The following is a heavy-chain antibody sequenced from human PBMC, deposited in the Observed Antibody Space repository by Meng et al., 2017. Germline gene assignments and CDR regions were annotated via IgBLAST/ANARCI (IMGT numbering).Heavy chain of an antibody. D-gene: IGHD3-22*01. CDR1: GGSISSGGYY. CDR2: IYYSGST. V-gene: IGHV4-31*02. Sequence: SCTVSGGSISSGGYYWSWIRQHPGKGLEWIGYIYYSGSTYYNPSLKSRVTISVDTSKNQFSLKLSSVTAADTAVYYCARGWLYAFDIWGQGTMVTVSS. CDR3: ARGWLYAFDI. J-gene: IGHJ3*02.